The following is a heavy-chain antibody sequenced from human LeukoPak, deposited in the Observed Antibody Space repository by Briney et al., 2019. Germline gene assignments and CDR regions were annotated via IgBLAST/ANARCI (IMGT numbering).Heavy chain of an antibody. J-gene: IGHJ5*02. V-gene: IGHV1-18*01. Sequence: ASVKVSCKASGYTFTSYTISWVRQAPGQGLEWMGWISTYNGNTNYAQMFQGRVTMTTDTSTSTAYMELRNLRSDDTAVYYCAREIYSGSYWGWFDPWGQGTLVTVSS. D-gene: IGHD1-26*01. CDR3: AREIYSGSYWGWFDP. CDR1: GYTFTSYT. CDR2: ISTYNGNT.